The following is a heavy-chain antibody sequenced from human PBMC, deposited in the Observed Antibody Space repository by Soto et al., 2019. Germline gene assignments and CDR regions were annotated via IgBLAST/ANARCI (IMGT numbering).Heavy chain of an antibody. V-gene: IGHV1-2*04. CDR1: GYTFTGYY. CDR3: ARGDSPYYYYGMDV. CDR2: INPNSGGT. D-gene: IGHD3-22*01. J-gene: IGHJ6*02. Sequence: GASVKVSCKASGYTFTGYYMHWVRQAPGQGLEWMGWINPNSGGTNYAQKFQGWVTMTRDTSISTAYMELSRLRSDDTAVYYCARGDSPYYYYGMDVWGQGTTVTVSS.